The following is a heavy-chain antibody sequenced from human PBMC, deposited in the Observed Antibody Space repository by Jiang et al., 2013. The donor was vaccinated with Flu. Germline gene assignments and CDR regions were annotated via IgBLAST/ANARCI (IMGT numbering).Heavy chain of an antibody. CDR3: ARVGNYYDSSGSLVFDI. CDR1: GGSISSSNW. CDR2: IYHSGST. J-gene: IGHJ3*02. D-gene: IGHD3-22*01. Sequence: GPGLVKPSGTLSLTCAVSGGSISSSNWWSWVRQPPGKGLEWIGEIYHSGSTNYNPSLKSRVTISVDKSKNQFSLKLSSVTAADTAVYYCARVGNYYDSSGSLVFDIWGQGTMVTVSS. V-gene: IGHV4-4*02.